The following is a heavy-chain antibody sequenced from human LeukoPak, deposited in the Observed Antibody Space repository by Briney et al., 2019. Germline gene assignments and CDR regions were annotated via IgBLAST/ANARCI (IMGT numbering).Heavy chain of an antibody. D-gene: IGHD5-18*01. V-gene: IGHV1-69*13. CDR1: GYTFTGSY. CDR3: ARDLGSRYSYGYGSGY. J-gene: IGHJ4*02. Sequence: ASVKVSCKASGYTFTGSYMHWVRQAPGQGLEWMGGIIPIFGTANYAQKFQGRVTITADESTSTAYMELSSLRSEDTAVYYCARDLGSRYSYGYGSGYWGQGTLVTVSS. CDR2: IIPIFGTA.